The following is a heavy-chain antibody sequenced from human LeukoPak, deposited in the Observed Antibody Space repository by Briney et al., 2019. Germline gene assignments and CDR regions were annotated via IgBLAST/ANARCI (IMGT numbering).Heavy chain of an antibody. J-gene: IGHJ4*02. V-gene: IGHV3-21*01. CDR2: ISSTSRRSNL. Sequence: PGGSLRLSCAAAEFTFGSYSMNCVRQAPGNGLEWVSSISSTSRRSNLLYSESVEGRFTISRDKTKNSLFLQMNSLIAEDTEVYYCARGYIDNLGYSPRSAFDKWGQGTLVTVSS. CDR1: EFTFGSYS. D-gene: IGHD3-22*01. CDR3: ARGYIDNLGYSPRSAFDK.